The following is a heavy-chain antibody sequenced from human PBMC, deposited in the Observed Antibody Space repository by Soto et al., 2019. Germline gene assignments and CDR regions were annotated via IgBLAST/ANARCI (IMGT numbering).Heavy chain of an antibody. V-gene: IGHV1-2*04. CDR2: INPNSGGT. CDR1: GYTFTGYY. CDR3: ATSFIAVAGPHGFDP. D-gene: IGHD6-19*01. J-gene: IGHJ5*02. Sequence: ASVKVSCKASGYTFTGYYMHWVRQAPGQGLEWMGWINPNSGGTNYAQKFQGWVTMTRDTSISTAYMELSRLRSDDTAVYYCATSFIAVAGPHGFDPWGQGTLVTVSS.